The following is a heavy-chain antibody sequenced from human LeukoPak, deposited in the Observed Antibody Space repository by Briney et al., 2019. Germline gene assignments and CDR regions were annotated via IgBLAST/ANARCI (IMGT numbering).Heavy chain of an antibody. V-gene: IGHV1-8*01. D-gene: IGHD6-13*01. CDR1: GYTFTSYD. J-gene: IGHJ4*02. Sequence: ASVKVSCKASGYTFTSYDINWVRQATGQGLEWMGWMNPNSGNTGYAQKFQGRVTMTRNTSISTAYMELSSLRSEDTAVYYCARDNEAAAGTFFDYWGQGTLVTVSS. CDR2: MNPNSGNT. CDR3: ARDNEAAAGTFFDY.